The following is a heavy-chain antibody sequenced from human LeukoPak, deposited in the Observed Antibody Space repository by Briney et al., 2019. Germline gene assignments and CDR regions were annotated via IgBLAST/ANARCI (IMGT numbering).Heavy chain of an antibody. Sequence: GGSLRLSCAASGFTFSSYSMNWVRQAPGKGLEWVSYISSSSSTIYYADSVKGRFTISRDNAKNSLYLQMNSLRAEDTAVYYCAREVFTIFGLHDAFDIWAKGQWSPSLQ. J-gene: IGHJ3*02. CDR3: AREVFTIFGLHDAFDI. CDR2: ISSSSSTI. V-gene: IGHV3-48*01. D-gene: IGHD3-3*01. CDR1: GFTFSSYS.